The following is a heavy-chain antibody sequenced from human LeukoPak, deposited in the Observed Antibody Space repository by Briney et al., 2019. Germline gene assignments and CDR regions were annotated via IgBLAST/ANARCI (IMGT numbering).Heavy chain of an antibody. CDR3: ARVRWGDSTKNWFDP. D-gene: IGHD2/OR15-2a*01. CDR1: GFTVSSNY. V-gene: IGHV3-53*01. Sequence: GGSLRLSCAASGFTVSSNYMSWVRQAPGKGLEWVSVIYSGGSTYYADSVKGRFTISRDNSKNTLYLQMNSLRAEDTAVYYCARVRWGDSTKNWFDPWGQGTLVTVSS. CDR2: IYSGGST. J-gene: IGHJ5*02.